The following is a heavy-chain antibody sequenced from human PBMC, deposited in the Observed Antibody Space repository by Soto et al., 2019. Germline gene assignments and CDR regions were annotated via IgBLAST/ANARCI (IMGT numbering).Heavy chain of an antibody. CDR3: TSGPSGDKVDY. CDR1: GGSISDVNYC. Sequence: QVKLQESGPGLVKPSKTLSLTCTVSGGSISDVNYCWSWIRQPPDKGLEWIGNIYNGGSTCNNPPLNRRVTISVDTSKYQYSLKLSSVSAADTAVYYCTSGPSGDKVDYWGQGTLVTVSS. D-gene: IGHD7-27*01. V-gene: IGHV4-30-4*01. CDR2: IYNGGST. J-gene: IGHJ4*02.